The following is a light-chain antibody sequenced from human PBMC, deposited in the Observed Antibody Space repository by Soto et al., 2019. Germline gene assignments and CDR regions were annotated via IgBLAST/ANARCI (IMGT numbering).Light chain of an antibody. CDR2: AAS. V-gene: IGKV1-39*01. Sequence: DIQMTQSPSSLSASVEDRVTIPCRASQSIRTYLNWYQQKLGKAPKLLIYAASSLQRGVPSRFSGSGSGTDFTLTISSLQPEDFATYYCQQSYSTPRTFGQGTKLEIK. CDR1: QSIRTY. CDR3: QQSYSTPRT. J-gene: IGKJ2*02.